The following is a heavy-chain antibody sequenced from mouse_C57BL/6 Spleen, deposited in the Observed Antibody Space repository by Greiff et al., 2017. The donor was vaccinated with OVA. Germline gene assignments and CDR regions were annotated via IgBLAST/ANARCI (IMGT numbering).Heavy chain of an antibody. Sequence: QVQLQQPGAELVRPGSSVKLSCKASGYTFTSYWMHWVKQRPIQGLEWIGNIDPSDSDTHYNQKFKDKATLTVDKSSSTAYMQLSSLTSEDSAVYDCASNYFDYWGQGTTLTVSS. CDR1: GYTFTSYW. CDR2: IDPSDSDT. V-gene: IGHV1-52*01. J-gene: IGHJ2*01. CDR3: ASNYFDY.